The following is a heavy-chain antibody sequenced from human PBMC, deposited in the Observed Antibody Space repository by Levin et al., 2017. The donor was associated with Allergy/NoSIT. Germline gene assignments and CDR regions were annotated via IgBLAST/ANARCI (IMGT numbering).Heavy chain of an antibody. V-gene: IGHV3-23*01. CDR2: ITGTGATT. J-gene: IGHJ4*02. Sequence: PGGSLRLSCAASGFPFSSNALNWVRQAPGKGLEWVSVITGTGATTYYSESVKGRFTISRDNSKNTLYLQMNSLRAEDTAVYYCAIDGRGHYVDNSGYYVVENCDYWGQGALVTVSS. D-gene: IGHD3-22*01. CDR3: AIDGRGHYVDNSGYYVVENCDY. CDR1: GFPFSSNA.